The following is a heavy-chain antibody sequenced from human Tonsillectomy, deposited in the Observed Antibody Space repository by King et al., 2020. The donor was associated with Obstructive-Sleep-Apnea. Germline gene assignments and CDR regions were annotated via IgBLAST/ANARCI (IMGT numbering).Heavy chain of an antibody. CDR1: GFTFSSYG. CDR3: AKEGSGWLEYFQH. J-gene: IGHJ1*01. V-gene: IGHV3-30*02. CDR2: IRYDGSNK. Sequence: QLVQSGGGVVQPGRSLRLSCAASGFTFSSYGMHWVRPAPGKGLEWVAFIRYDGSNKYYADSVKGRFTISRDNSKNTLYLQMNSLRAEDTAVYYCAKEGSGWLEYFQHWGQGTLVTVSS. D-gene: IGHD6-19*01.